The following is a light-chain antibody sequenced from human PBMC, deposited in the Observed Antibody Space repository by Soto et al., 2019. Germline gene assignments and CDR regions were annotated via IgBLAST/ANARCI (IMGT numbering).Light chain of an antibody. CDR3: SSYTSSRTLV. V-gene: IGLV2-14*01. CDR1: SSDIGGYKF. J-gene: IGLJ2*01. Sequence: QSALTQPASVSGSPGQSITISCTGTSSDIGGYKFVSWYQQHPGKDPKLMIYEVSNRPSGVSNRLSGSKSGNAASLTISGLQAEDEADYYCSSYTSSRTLVFGGGTKVTVL. CDR2: EVS.